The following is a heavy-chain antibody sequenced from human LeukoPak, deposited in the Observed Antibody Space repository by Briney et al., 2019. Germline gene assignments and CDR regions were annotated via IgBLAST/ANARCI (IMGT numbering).Heavy chain of an antibody. Sequence: PGGSLRLSCAASGFTFSSYWMSWVRQAPGKGLEWVTNIKQDGSEEYYVDSVKGRFTISRDNAKNSVYLQMNGLRAEDTAVYYCARPLWSSSRGHVGFDYWGQGTLVTVSS. D-gene: IGHD3-10*01. CDR3: ARPLWSSSRGHVGFDY. J-gene: IGHJ4*02. CDR2: IKQDGSEE. V-gene: IGHV3-7*01. CDR1: GFTFSSYW.